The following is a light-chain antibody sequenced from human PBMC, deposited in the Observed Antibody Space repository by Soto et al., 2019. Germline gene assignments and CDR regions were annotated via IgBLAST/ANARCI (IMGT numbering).Light chain of an antibody. Sequence: EIVLTQSPGTLSLSPGERATLSCRASQSVSSSYLAWYQQKPGQAPRLLIYGASSRATGIPDRFSGSGSGTYLTLTISRLEPEEFAVYYCQQYGSSPLTFGGGTKVEIK. CDR2: GAS. J-gene: IGKJ4*01. CDR3: QQYGSSPLT. CDR1: QSVSSSY. V-gene: IGKV3-20*01.